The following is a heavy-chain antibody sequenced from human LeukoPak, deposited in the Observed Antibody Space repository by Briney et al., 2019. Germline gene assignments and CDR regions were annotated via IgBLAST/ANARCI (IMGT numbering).Heavy chain of an antibody. CDR2: INRDGSRT. D-gene: IGHD5-18*01. CDR1: GFTFSNHW. CDR3: ARGGSDTAMAHDY. J-gene: IGHJ4*02. Sequence: PGGSLRLSCAASGFTFSNHWMHWVRQAPGKGLMCVSRINRDGSRTDYADSVKGRFTISRDDAKNTLYLQVNSLRAEDTAVYFCARGGSDTAMAHDYWGQGTLVTVSS. V-gene: IGHV3-74*01.